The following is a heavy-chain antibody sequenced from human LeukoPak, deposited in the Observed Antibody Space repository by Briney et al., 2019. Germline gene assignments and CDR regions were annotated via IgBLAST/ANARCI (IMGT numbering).Heavy chain of an antibody. J-gene: IGHJ3*02. Sequence: GGSLRLSCAASGFTFSSYAMSWVRQAPGKGLEWVGRIKSKTDGGTTDYAAPVKGRFTISRDDSKNTLYLQMNSLKTEDTAVYYCTTGSTMIVVVKNAFDIWGQGTMVTVSS. CDR2: IKSKTDGGTT. CDR3: TTGSTMIVVVKNAFDI. V-gene: IGHV3-15*01. D-gene: IGHD3-22*01. CDR1: GFTFSSYA.